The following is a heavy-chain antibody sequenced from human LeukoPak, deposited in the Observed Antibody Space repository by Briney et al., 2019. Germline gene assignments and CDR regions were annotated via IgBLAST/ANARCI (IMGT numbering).Heavy chain of an antibody. CDR3: ASLYCSGGICYSGLGSADY. D-gene: IGHD2-15*01. V-gene: IGHV4-39*01. J-gene: IGHJ4*02. Sequence: SETLSLTCTVSGGSISSSSYYWGWIRQPPGKGLEWIGSIYYSGSTYYSPSLKSRVTISVDTSKNQFSLKLSSVTAADTAVYFCASLYCSGGICYSGLGSADYWGRGTL. CDR2: IYYSGST. CDR1: GGSISSSSYY.